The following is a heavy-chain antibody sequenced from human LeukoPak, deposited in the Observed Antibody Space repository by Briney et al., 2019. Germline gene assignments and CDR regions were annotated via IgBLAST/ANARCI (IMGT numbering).Heavy chain of an antibody. CDR3: AKVSTIYCSGGSCYCDH. J-gene: IGHJ4*02. Sequence: GGSLRLSCAASEFTFGSYAMTWVRQAPGRGLEWISTISGSGGATYYADSVKGRFTISRDNTKNTLYLQMNSLRAEDTAVYYCAKVSTIYCSGGSCYCDHWGQGTLVTVSS. CDR1: EFTFGSYA. CDR2: ISGSGGAT. V-gene: IGHV3-23*01. D-gene: IGHD2-15*01.